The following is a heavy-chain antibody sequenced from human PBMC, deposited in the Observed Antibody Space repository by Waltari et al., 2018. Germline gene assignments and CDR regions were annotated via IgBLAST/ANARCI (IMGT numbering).Heavy chain of an antibody. CDR3: ARVGDYHGSGRFGLDV. CDR2: INRDGSN. D-gene: IGHD3-10*01. J-gene: IGHJ6*02. CDR1: GGSFSGYF. Sequence: QVQLQQWGAGLLKPSETLSLTCAVYGGSFSGYFWSWGRQSPGKGLEWIGQINRDGSNKFNPSLKSRVAMSVDTIKSQISLRLTSVTAADAAVYYCARVGDYHGSGRFGLDVWGQGTRVTVSS. V-gene: IGHV4-34*01.